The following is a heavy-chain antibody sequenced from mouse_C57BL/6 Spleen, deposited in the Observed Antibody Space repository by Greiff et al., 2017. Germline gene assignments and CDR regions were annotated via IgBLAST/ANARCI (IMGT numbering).Heavy chain of an antibody. J-gene: IGHJ1*03. CDR2: IHPNSGST. CDR1: GYTFTSYW. CDR3: DTPLWGFWYFDV. Sequence: QVQLQQPGAELVKPGASVKLSCKASGYTFTSYWMHWVKQRPGQGLEWIGMIHPNSGSTNYNEKFKSKATLTVDKSSSTAYMQLSSLTSEDSAVYYCDTPLWGFWYFDVWGTGTTVTVSS. V-gene: IGHV1-64*01. D-gene: IGHD1-1*02.